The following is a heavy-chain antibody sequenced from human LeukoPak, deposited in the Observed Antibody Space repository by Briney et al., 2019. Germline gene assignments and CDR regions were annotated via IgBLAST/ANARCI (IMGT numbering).Heavy chain of an antibody. CDR3: ARGSYYYDSSGYRLGGRDYFDY. CDR1: GGSISSSSYY. V-gene: IGHV4-39*07. CDR2: IYYSGST. D-gene: IGHD3-22*01. Sequence: SETLSLTCTVSGGSISSSSYYWGWIRQPPGKGLEWIGSIYYSGSTYYNPSLKSRVTISVDTSKNQSSLKLSSVTAADTAVYYCARGSYYYDSSGYRLGGRDYFDYWGQGTLVTVSS. J-gene: IGHJ4*02.